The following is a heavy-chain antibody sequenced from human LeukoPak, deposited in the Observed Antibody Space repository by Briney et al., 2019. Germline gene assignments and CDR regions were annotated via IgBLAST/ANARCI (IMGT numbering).Heavy chain of an antibody. Sequence: GSSVKVSCKASGGTFSSYAISWVRQAPGQGLEWMGGIIPIFGTANYAQKLQGRVTMTTDTSTSTAYMELRSLRSDDTAVYYCARRTVTTADDAFDIWGQGTMVTVSS. V-gene: IGHV1-69*05. CDR3: ARRTVTTADDAFDI. CDR2: IIPIFGTA. J-gene: IGHJ3*02. D-gene: IGHD4-17*01. CDR1: GGTFSSYA.